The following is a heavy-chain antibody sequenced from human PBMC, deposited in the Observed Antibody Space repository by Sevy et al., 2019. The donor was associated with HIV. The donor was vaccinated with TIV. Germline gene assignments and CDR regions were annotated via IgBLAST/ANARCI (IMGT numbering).Heavy chain of an antibody. CDR2: IYYSGST. Sequence: SETLSLTCTVSGGSISSSSYYWGWIRQPPGKGLEWIGSIYYSGSTYYNPSLKSRVTISVDMSKNQFSLKLSSVTAADTAVYYCARPLYGRGAFDIWGQGTMVTVSS. V-gene: IGHV4-39*01. D-gene: IGHD1-26*01. CDR3: ARPLYGRGAFDI. J-gene: IGHJ3*02. CDR1: GGSISSSSYY.